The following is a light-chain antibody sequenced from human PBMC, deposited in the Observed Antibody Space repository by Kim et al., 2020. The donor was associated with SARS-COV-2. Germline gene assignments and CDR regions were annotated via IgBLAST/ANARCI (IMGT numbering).Light chain of an antibody. CDR2: LNSDGSH. CDR3: QTWGTGIQV. V-gene: IGLV4-69*01. Sequence: QLVVTQSPSASASLGASVKLICTLSSGHSSYAIAWHQQQPEKGPRFLMKLNSDGSHDKGDGIPDRFSGSSSGAERYLTISSLQSEDEADYYCQTWGTGIQVFGGGTQLTVL. CDR1: SGHSSYA. J-gene: IGLJ3*02.